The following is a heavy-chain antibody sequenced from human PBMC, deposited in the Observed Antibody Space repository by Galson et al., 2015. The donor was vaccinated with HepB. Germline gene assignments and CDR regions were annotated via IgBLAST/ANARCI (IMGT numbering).Heavy chain of an antibody. CDR2: ISYDGSNK. Sequence: SLRLSCAASGFTFSSYGMHWVRQAPGKGLAWVAVISYDGSNKYYAASVKGRFTISRDNSKNTLYLQMNSRRAEDTAVYYCARVGVATILDYWGQGTLVTVSS. CDR3: ARVGVATILDY. D-gene: IGHD5-12*01. J-gene: IGHJ4*02. CDR1: GFTFSSYG. V-gene: IGHV3-30*03.